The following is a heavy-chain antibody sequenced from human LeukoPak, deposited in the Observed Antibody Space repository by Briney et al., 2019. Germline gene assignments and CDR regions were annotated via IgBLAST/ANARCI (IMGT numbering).Heavy chain of an antibody. V-gene: IGHV3-30*02. CDR1: GFTFSSYG. J-gene: IGHJ3*02. D-gene: IGHD3-16*02. Sequence: PGGSLRLSCAASGFTFSSYGMHWVRQAPGKGLEWVAFIRYDGSNKYYADSVKGRFTISRDNSKNTLYLQMNSLRAEDTAVYYCAGVPAGVIGMKDAFDIWGQGTMVTVSS. CDR2: IRYDGSNK. CDR3: AGVPAGVIGMKDAFDI.